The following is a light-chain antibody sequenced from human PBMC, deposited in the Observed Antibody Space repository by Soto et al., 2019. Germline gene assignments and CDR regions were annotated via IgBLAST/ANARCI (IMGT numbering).Light chain of an antibody. Sequence: EIVLTQSPATLSLSPGERATLSCRASQSIATFLTWYQQKPGQPPRLLIYDASKRATGIPARFSGSGSGTDFSLTISSLEPDDFEIYYCQQRTNWPPTHTFGQGTKLEIK. CDR3: QQRTNWPPTHT. CDR2: DAS. V-gene: IGKV3-11*01. J-gene: IGKJ2*01. CDR1: QSIATF.